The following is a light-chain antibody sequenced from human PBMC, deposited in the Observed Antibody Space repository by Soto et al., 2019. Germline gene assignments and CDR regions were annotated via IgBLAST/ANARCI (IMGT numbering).Light chain of an antibody. Sequence: QSVLTQPTSVSGSPGQSITISCTGNHNDIGTYDYVSWYQQHPGRAPRLLIHGVTTRPSGISDRFSASKSGLTASLTISGLQPEDEADYYCSSFTSNRIDVFGHGTKVTVL. CDR2: GVT. J-gene: IGLJ1*01. CDR1: HNDIGTYDY. CDR3: SSFTSNRIDV. V-gene: IGLV2-14*03.